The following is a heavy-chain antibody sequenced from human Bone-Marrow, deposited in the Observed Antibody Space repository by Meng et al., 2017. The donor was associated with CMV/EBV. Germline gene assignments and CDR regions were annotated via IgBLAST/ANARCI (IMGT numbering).Heavy chain of an antibody. D-gene: IGHD6-19*01. V-gene: IGHV1-2*02. CDR2: INSKNEAT. CDR1: GFTFRDYF. CDR3: VRSSGWSLIDY. Sequence: VPLVLSGAELKKPGASVNVSCTPPGFTFRDYFIRWVRQAPGQGLEWMGWINSKNEATNYARKFQGRVSMTSDTSISTAHMELSRLMSDDTAVHYCVRSSGWSLIDYWGQGTLVTVSS. J-gene: IGHJ4*02.